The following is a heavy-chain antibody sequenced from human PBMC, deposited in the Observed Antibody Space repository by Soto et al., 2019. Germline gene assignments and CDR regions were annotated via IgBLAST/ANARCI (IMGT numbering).Heavy chain of an antibody. J-gene: IGHJ4*02. Sequence: ASVKVSCKASGYTFTSYSMHWVRQAPVQRLEWMGWINAGNGNTKYSQKFQGRVTITRDTSASTAYMELSSLRSEDTAVYYCASDGTKVAVAGSIDYWGQGTLVTVSS. CDR1: GYTFTSYS. V-gene: IGHV1-3*01. D-gene: IGHD6-19*01. CDR3: ASDGTKVAVAGSIDY. CDR2: INAGNGNT.